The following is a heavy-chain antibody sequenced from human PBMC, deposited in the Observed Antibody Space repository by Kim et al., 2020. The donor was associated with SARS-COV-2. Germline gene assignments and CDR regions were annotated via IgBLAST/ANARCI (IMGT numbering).Heavy chain of an antibody. D-gene: IGHD3-10*01. CDR3: AHRRQPWDGDGFDT. CDR1: GFSLTNNRVA. CDR2: IYGDDDK. Sequence: SGPTLVNPTQTLTLTCTFSGFSLTNNRVAVGWIRQPPGKALEWLAIIYGDDDKYYSPFLQSRLTITKDNSKNQVVLIMTNMEPVDTGTYFCAHRRQPWDGDGFDTWGQGTLVTVSS. J-gene: IGHJ5*02. V-gene: IGHV2-5*02.